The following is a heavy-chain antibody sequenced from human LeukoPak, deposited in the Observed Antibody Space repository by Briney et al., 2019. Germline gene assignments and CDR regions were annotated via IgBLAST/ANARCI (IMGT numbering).Heavy chain of an antibody. D-gene: IGHD3-16*01. Sequence: PSETLSLTCPGSGGSISSYYWSWIGQPPGKGLEWIGYIYYSGSTNYTPSLKSRVTISVDTSKNQFSLKLRSVTAADTAVYYCVRAVISFGAAVAKGFDCWGQGTLVTVSS. J-gene: IGHJ4*02. V-gene: IGHV4-59*01. CDR2: IYYSGST. CDR3: VRAVISFGAAVAKGFDC. CDR1: GGSISSYY.